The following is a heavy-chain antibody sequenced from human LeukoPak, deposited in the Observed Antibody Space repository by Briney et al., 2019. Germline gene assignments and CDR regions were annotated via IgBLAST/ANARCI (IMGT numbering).Heavy chain of an antibody. D-gene: IGHD3-10*01. J-gene: IGHJ6*03. CDR2: IYYSWST. CDR1: GGSISSSSYY. CDR3: ARLRLLYYYMDV. V-gene: IGHV4-39*01. Sequence: PSETLSLTCTVSGGSISSSSYYWGWIRQPPGKGLEWIGSIYYSWSTYYNPSLKSRVTISVDTSKNQFSLKLSSVTAADTAVYYCARLRLLYYYMDVWGKGTTVTVSS.